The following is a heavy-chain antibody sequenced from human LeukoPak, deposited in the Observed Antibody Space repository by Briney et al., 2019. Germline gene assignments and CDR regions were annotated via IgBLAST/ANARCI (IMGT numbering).Heavy chain of an antibody. CDR2: IYPGDSDT. CDR1: GYSFTSYW. V-gene: IGHV5-51*01. CDR3: ARRSGSYYDYYYYMDV. Sequence: GESLKISCKGSGYSFTSYWIGWVRQMPGKGLEWMGIIYPGDSDTRYSPSFQGQVTISADKSISTAYLQWSSLKASDTAMYYCARRSGSYYDYYYYMDVWGKGTTVTVSS. D-gene: IGHD1-26*01. J-gene: IGHJ6*03.